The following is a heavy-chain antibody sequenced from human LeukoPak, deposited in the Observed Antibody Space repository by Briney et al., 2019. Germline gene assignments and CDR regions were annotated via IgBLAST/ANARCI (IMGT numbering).Heavy chain of an antibody. V-gene: IGHV5-51*01. CDR1: GYNFTNSL. CDR3: ARVLLSYYYGSGRVPYYYYYYMDV. Sequence: GESLKISCKGSGYNFTNSLIGWVRQMPGKGLEWMGILYLGDSDTRYSPSFQGQVTISADKSISTAYLQWSSLKASDTAMYYCARVLLSYYYGSGRVPYYYYYYMDVWGKGTTVTVSS. CDR2: LYLGDSDT. J-gene: IGHJ6*03. D-gene: IGHD3-10*01.